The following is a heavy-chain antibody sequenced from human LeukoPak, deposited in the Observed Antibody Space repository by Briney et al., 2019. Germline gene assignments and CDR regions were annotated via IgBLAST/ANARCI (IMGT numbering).Heavy chain of an antibody. CDR2: INPNSGGT. V-gene: IGHV1-2*02. CDR3: ARDQITMVRGVIIRCGLDV. Sequence: ASVKVSCKASGYTFTGYYMHWVRQAPGQGLEWMGWINPNSGGTNYAQKFQGRVTMTRDTSISTAYMELSRLRSDDTAVYYCARDQITMVRGVIIRCGLDVRGQGTTVTVSS. CDR1: GYTFTGYY. J-gene: IGHJ6*02. D-gene: IGHD3-10*01.